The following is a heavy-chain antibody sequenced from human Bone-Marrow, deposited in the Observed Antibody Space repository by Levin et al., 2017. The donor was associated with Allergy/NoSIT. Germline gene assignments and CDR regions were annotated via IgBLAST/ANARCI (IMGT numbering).Heavy chain of an antibody. Sequence: PSETLSLTCAVSGDSMRSGNYYWSWIRQSPGKGLEWIGYLHNAGSTYYNPSLKNRVSISEDTSKNHFSLRLKSVTAADTAVYYCARAPHGIMSGPFDAWGQGTLVTVSS. D-gene: IGHD3-16*01. CDR2: LHNAGST. J-gene: IGHJ5*02. V-gene: IGHV4-30-4*01. CDR3: ARAPHGIMSGPFDA. CDR1: GDSMRSGNYY.